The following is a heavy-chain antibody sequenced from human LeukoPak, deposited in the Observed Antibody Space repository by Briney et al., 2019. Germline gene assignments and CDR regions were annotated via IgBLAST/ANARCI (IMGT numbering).Heavy chain of an antibody. J-gene: IGHJ6*04. CDR2: IVVGSGKT. D-gene: IGHD3-10*01. Sequence: SVKVSCKASGFPFTRSAVQWVRQAHGQRLEWIGWIVVGSGKTKYAQKFQERVTITRDMSTSAAYMEVSSLRSEDTAVYYCAAAGLLRFEDLLYYGMDVWGKGTTVTVSS. CDR1: GFPFTRSA. CDR3: AAAGLLRFEDLLYYGMDV. V-gene: IGHV1-58*01.